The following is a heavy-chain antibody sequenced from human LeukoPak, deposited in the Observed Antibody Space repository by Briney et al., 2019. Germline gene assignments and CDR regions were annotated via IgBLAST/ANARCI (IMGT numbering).Heavy chain of an antibody. V-gene: IGHV1-69*04. Sequence: ASVKVSCKASGGTFSSYAISWVRQAPGQGLEWMGRIIPILGIANYAQKFQGRVTITANKSTSTAYMELSSLRSEDTAVYYCARSHVVVAASSAEYFQHWGQGTLVTVSS. CDR1: GGTFSSYA. CDR2: IIPILGIA. J-gene: IGHJ1*01. CDR3: ARSHVVVAASSAEYFQH. D-gene: IGHD2-15*01.